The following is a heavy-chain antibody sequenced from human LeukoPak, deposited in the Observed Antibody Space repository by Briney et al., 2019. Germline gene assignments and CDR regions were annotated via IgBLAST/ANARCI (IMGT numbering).Heavy chain of an antibody. CDR2: IKEDGSDK. Sequence: GGSLRLSCAASGFNFGDHWMSWVRQAPGKGLEWVANIKEDGSDKAYVDSVKGRFTISRDNAKNSLYLRLDSLRADDTAVYYCARGDRGYAESLYWGQGTLVVVSA. CDR3: ARGDRGYAESLY. V-gene: IGHV3-7*02. J-gene: IGHJ4*02. D-gene: IGHD5-12*01. CDR1: GFNFGDHW.